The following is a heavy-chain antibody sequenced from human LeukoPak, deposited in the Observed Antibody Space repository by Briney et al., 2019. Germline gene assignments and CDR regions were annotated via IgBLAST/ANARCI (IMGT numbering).Heavy chain of an antibody. D-gene: IGHD3-22*01. CDR1: GGSISIYY. CDR3: ASLTTAEAFDI. Sequence: SETLSLTCTVSGGSISIYYWSWIRQPPGKGLEWIGYIYDSGSTNYNPSLKSRVTISVDTSKNQFSLKLSSVTAADTAVYYCASLTTAEAFDIWGQGTMVTVSS. CDR2: IYDSGST. J-gene: IGHJ3*02. V-gene: IGHV4-59*01.